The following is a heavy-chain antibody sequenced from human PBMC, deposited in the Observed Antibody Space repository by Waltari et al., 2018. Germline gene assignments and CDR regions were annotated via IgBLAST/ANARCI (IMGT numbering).Heavy chain of an antibody. CDR1: GGSFSGYY. CDR2: INHSGRT. D-gene: IGHD3-3*01. Sequence: QVQLQQWGAGLLKPSETLSLTCAVYGGSFSGYYWSWIRQPPGKGLDWLGEINHSGRTNYNPSLKSRVTISGDTSKTQFSLKLSSVTAADTAVYYCAREGRYYDFWSGYPKYLDAFDIWGQGTMVTVSS. V-gene: IGHV4-34*01. J-gene: IGHJ3*02. CDR3: AREGRYYDFWSGYPKYLDAFDI.